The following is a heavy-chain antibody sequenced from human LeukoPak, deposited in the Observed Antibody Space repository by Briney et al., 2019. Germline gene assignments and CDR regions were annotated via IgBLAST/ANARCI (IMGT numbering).Heavy chain of an antibody. J-gene: IGHJ4*02. V-gene: IGHV3-7*03. CDR2: IKQDGNEK. CDR3: VREDRSCYYY. CDR1: GFTFSSYS. D-gene: IGHD2-15*01. Sequence: PGGSLRLSCAASGFTFSSYSMNWVRQAPGKGLEWVANIKQDGNEKYYVDSVKGRFTISRDNDKNSLYLQMNSLRAEDTAVYYCVREDRSCYYYWGQGTLVTVSS.